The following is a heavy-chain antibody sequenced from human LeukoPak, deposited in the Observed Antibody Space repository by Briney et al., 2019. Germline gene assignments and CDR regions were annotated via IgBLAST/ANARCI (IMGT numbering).Heavy chain of an antibody. CDR1: GGSISSYY. V-gene: IGHV4-4*07. Sequence: PSETLSLTCTVSGGSISSYYWSWIRQPAGKGLEWIGRIYTSGSTNYNPSLKSRVTMSVDTSKNQFSLKLSSVTAADTAVYYCARDYSFHSYYYYYMDVWGKGTTVTVSS. CDR3: ARDYSFHSYYYYYMDV. J-gene: IGHJ6*03. CDR2: IYTSGST. D-gene: IGHD4-11*01.